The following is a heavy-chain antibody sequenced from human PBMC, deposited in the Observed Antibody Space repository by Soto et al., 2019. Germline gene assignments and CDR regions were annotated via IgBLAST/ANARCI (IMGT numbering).Heavy chain of an antibody. Sequence: QVQLVQSGAEVKKPGASVKVSCKASGYTFTSYGISWVRQAPGQGLEWMGWISAYNGNTNYAQKLQGRVTMTTDTSTSTAYMEMRSLSSDDTAVYYCARGRYDYVWASYDGMDVWGQGTTVTVSS. CDR1: GYTFTSYG. CDR3: ARGRYDYVWASYDGMDV. V-gene: IGHV1-18*01. CDR2: ISAYNGNT. J-gene: IGHJ6*02. D-gene: IGHD3-16*01.